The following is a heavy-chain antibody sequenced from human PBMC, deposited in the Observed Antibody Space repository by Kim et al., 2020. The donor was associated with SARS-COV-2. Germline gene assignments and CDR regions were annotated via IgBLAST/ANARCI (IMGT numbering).Heavy chain of an antibody. D-gene: IGHD2-2*01. CDR3: ARPAKYQLLLYYFDY. V-gene: IGHV1-46*01. CDR1: GYTFTSYY. Sequence: ASVKVSCKASGYTFTSYYMHWVRQAPGQGLKWMGIINPSGGSTSYAQKFQGRVTMTRDTSTSTVYMELSSLRSEDTAVYYCARPAKYQLLLYYFDYWGQGTLVTVSS. CDR2: INPSGGST. J-gene: IGHJ4*02.